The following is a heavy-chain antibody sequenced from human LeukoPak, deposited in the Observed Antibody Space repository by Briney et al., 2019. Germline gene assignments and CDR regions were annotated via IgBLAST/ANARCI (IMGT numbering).Heavy chain of an antibody. D-gene: IGHD3-22*01. CDR3: ARDRLYDSSGYGFDY. Sequence: GASVKVSCKASGYTFTGYYMHWVRQAPGQGLEWMGRINPNSGGTNYAQKFQGRVTMTTDTSTSTAYMELRSLRSDDTAVYYCARDRLYDSSGYGFDYWCQGTLVTVSS. J-gene: IGHJ4*02. CDR2: INPNSGGT. V-gene: IGHV1-2*06. CDR1: GYTFTGYY.